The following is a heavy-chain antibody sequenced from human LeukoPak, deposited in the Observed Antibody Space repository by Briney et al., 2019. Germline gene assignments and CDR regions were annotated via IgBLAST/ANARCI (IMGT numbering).Heavy chain of an antibody. Sequence: SETLSLTCNVSGDSINSPHYYWAWIRQPPGKGLEWIGSIYYSGGAYSHPSLKSRATIFVGTSNNHFSLKLRSVTAADTAVYYCARQLIQPRAFDSWGQGTLVTVSS. J-gene: IGHJ4*02. CDR3: ARQLIQPRAFDS. CDR2: IYYSGGA. CDR1: GDSINSPHYY. V-gene: IGHV4-39*01. D-gene: IGHD3-16*01.